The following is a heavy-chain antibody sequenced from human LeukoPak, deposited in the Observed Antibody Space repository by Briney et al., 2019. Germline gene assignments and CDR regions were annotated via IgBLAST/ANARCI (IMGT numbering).Heavy chain of an antibody. D-gene: IGHD6-13*01. CDR2: IYYSGST. V-gene: IGHV4-39*07. CDR3: ARDATYSSSWRPFDY. Sequence: PSETLSLTCTVSGGSISSSSYYWGWIRQPPGKGLEWIGSIYYSGSTYYNPSLKSRVTISVDTSKNQFSLKLSSVTAADTAVYYCARDATYSSSWRPFDYWGQGTLVTVSS. CDR1: GGSISSSSYY. J-gene: IGHJ4*02.